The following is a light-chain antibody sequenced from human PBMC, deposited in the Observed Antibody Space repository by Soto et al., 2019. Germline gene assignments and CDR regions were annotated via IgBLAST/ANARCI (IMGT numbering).Light chain of an antibody. Sequence: QSALTQPRSMSGSPGESVTISFTGTSRDVGGYDYVSWYQQYPGKAPKIIIFDVRERPSGVPDRFSGSKSGNTASLTISGLQAADEAEYYCCSYAGSEKIFGGGTKLTVL. J-gene: IGLJ2*01. CDR2: DVR. V-gene: IGLV2-11*01. CDR3: CSYAGSEKI. CDR1: SRDVGGYDY.